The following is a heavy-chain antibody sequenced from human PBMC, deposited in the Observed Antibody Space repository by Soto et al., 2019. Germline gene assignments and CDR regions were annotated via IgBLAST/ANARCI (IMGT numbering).Heavy chain of an antibody. J-gene: IGHJ4*02. CDR3: ARGLQYGGNSAY. CDR2: IFHSGST. D-gene: IGHD2-21*02. CDR1: GYSISSGYY. V-gene: IGHV4-38-2*01. Sequence: SETLSLTCGVSGYSISSGYYWGWIRQPPGKGLEWIASIFHSGSTYYNPSLKSRVTISVDTSKNQFSLKLSSVTAADTAVYYCARGLQYGGNSAYWGQGTLVTVSS.